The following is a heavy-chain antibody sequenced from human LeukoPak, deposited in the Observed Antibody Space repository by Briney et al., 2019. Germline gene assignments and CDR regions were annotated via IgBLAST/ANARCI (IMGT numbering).Heavy chain of an antibody. J-gene: IGHJ4*02. Sequence: SETLSLTCTVSGGSIRSYYWSWIRQPPGKGLEWIGYIYYSGSTNYNPSLKSRVTISVDTSKNQFSLKLSSVTAADTAVYYCARLPDTAMDYYFDYWGQGTLVTVSS. V-gene: IGHV4-59*08. D-gene: IGHD5-18*01. CDR1: GGSIRSYY. CDR2: IYYSGST. CDR3: ARLPDTAMDYYFDY.